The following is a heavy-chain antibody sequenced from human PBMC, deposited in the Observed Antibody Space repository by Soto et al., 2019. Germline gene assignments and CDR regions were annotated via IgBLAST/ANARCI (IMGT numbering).Heavy chain of an antibody. D-gene: IGHD6-6*01. CDR1: GFTFSTYW. Sequence: VQLVESGGGLVQPGGSLRLSCAASGFTFSTYWITWVRQAPGKGLVWVANINEDGGLKYYVDSVKGRFTISRDNALSSLYLQIHSRRAEATAVYYCARDLSKYSNSSYYDAFDIWGHGTLVTFAS. CDR3: ARDLSKYSNSSYYDAFDI. CDR2: INEDGGLK. V-gene: IGHV3-7*01. J-gene: IGHJ3*02.